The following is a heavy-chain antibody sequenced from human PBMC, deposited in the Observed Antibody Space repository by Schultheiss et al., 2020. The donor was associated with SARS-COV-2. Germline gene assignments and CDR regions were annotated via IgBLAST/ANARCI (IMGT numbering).Heavy chain of an antibody. CDR3: ARIQGAGATLEFYYYYGMDV. D-gene: IGHD5-12*01. CDR2: ISYDGSNK. Sequence: GGSLRLSCAASGFTFSSYAMHWVRQAPRKGLEWVAVISYDGSNKYYADSVKGRFTISRDNSKNMLYLQMNSLRAEDTAVYYCARIQGAGATLEFYYYYGMDVLGQGTTVTVSS. V-gene: IGHV3-30*04. J-gene: IGHJ6*02. CDR1: GFTFSSYA.